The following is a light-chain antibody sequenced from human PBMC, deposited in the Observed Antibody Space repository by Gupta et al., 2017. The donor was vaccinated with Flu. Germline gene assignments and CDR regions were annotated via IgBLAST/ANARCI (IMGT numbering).Light chain of an antibody. J-gene: IGLJ2*01. V-gene: IGLV3-21*02. CDR3: QVWDTFAVHPV. CDR1: TFVTVG. CDR2: ETT. Sequence: SSVLTQVPSVSVAPGETARIDCARDTFVTVGAPWYQHRPGQAPILVISETTNRPSGIPERFSGSTSGNKATLTVSRVEAGDEADYFCQVWDTFAVHPVFGGGTRLTVL.